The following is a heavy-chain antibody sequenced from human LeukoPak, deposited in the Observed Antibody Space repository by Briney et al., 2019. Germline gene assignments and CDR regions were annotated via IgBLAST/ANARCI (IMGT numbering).Heavy chain of an antibody. D-gene: IGHD4-23*01. CDR1: GGSFSGYY. Sequence: SETLSLTCAVYGGSFSGYYWSWIRQPPGKGLEWIGEINHSGSTNYNPSLKRRVTISVDTSKNQFSLKLSSMTAADTAVYYCARGPGYGGNSTLDYWGQGTLVTVSS. CDR3: ARGPGYGGNSTLDY. J-gene: IGHJ4*02. CDR2: INHSGST. V-gene: IGHV4-34*01.